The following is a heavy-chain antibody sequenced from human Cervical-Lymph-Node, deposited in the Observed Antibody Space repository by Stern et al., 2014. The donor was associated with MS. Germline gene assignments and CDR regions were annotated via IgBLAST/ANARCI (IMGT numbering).Heavy chain of an antibody. Sequence: VQLVESGGGVVQPGRSLRLSCAVSGFTFSSYGMHWVRQAPGKGLEWVAVISNDGSNKYYADSVKGRFTISRDNSKSTLHLQMNSLRAEDTAVYYCAKPVGGGHIDYWGQGTLVTVSS. J-gene: IGHJ4*02. D-gene: IGHD2-15*01. CDR3: AKPVGGGHIDY. CDR1: GFTFSSYG. V-gene: IGHV3-30*18. CDR2: ISNDGSNK.